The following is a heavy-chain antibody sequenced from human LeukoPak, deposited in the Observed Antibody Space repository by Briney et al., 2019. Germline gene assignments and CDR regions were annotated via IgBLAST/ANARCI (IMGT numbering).Heavy chain of an antibody. D-gene: IGHD6-6*01. CDR3: ARGLIAARRRGIDP. CDR1: GGSISSGGHY. CDR2: IYYSGST. J-gene: IGHJ5*02. Sequence: SETLSLTCTVSGGSISSGGHYWSWIRQHPGKGLEWIGYIYYSGSTYYNPSLKSRVTISVDTSKNQFSLKLSSVTAADTAVYYCARGLIAARRRGIDPWGQGTLVTVSS. V-gene: IGHV4-31*03.